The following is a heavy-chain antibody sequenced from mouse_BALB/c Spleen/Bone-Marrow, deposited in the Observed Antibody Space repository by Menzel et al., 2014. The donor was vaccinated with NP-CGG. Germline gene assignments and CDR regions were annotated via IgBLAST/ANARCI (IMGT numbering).Heavy chain of an antibody. CDR3: ARYWDAY. Sequence: VQLQESRAELAKPGASVKMSRKASGYTFTNYWMHWVKQRPGQGLEWIGYIDPNTYYTRYNQKFKDKATLTADKSSSTAYLQLSSLTSEDSAVYYCARYWDAYWGQGTLVTVSA. D-gene: IGHD4-1*01. CDR2: IDPNTYYT. CDR1: GYTFTNYW. V-gene: IGHV1-7*01. J-gene: IGHJ3*01.